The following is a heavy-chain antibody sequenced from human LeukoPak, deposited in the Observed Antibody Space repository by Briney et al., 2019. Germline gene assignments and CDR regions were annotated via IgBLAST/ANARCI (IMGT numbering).Heavy chain of an antibody. CDR2: IWYDGSNK. V-gene: IGHV3-30*02. CDR3: AKWGGATCYTGCYYYYMDV. D-gene: IGHD2-2*02. J-gene: IGHJ6*03. CDR1: GFTFSSYG. Sequence: GGSLRLSCAASGFTFSSYGMHWVRQAPGKGLEWVAFIWYDGSNKYYVDSVKGRFTISRDNSKNTLYLQMNSLRAEDTAVYYCAKWGGATCYTGCYYYYMDVWGKGTTVTVSS.